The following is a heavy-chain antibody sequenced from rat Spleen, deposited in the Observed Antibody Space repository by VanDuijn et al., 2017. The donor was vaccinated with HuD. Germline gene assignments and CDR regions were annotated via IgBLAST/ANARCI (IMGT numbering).Heavy chain of an antibody. CDR1: GFTFSDYN. CDR2: ISYDGSST. J-gene: IGHJ2*01. CDR3: ARQPNWEFDY. D-gene: IGHD5-1*01. V-gene: IGHV5-7*01. Sequence: VQLVESGGGLVQPGRSLKLSCAASGFTFSDYNMAWVRPAPKKGPEWVATISYDGSSTYYRDSVKGRFTISRHNAKSTLYLQMDSPRSEDTATYYCARQPNWEFDYWGQGVMVTVSS.